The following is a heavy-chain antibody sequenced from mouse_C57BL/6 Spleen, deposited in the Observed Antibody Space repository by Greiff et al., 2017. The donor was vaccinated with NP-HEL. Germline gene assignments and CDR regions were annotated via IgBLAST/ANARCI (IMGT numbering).Heavy chain of an antibody. CDR3: ARSGSSSFDY. CDR2: IDPANGNT. V-gene: IGHV14-3*01. Sequence: VQLQQSGAELVKPGASVKLSCKASGYTFTSYWMHWVKQRPEQGLEWIGRIDPANGNTKYAPKFQGKATITADTSSNTAYLQLSSLTSEDTAIYYCARSGSSSFDYWGQGTTLTVSS. D-gene: IGHD1-1*01. CDR1: GYTFTSYW. J-gene: IGHJ2*01.